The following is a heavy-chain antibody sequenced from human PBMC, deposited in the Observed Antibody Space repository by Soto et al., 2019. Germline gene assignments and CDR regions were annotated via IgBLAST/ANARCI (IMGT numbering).Heavy chain of an antibody. Sequence: PSETLSLTCAVSGGSISSGGYSWSWIRQPPGKGLEWIGNMYHSGSTYYNPSLKSRLTISVDTSNNQFSLKLSSVTAADTAVYYCARRGSSSWYGYWGQGTLVTVSS. CDR2: MYHSGST. D-gene: IGHD6-13*01. J-gene: IGHJ4*02. CDR1: GGSISSGGYS. V-gene: IGHV4-30-2*03. CDR3: ARRGSSSWYGY.